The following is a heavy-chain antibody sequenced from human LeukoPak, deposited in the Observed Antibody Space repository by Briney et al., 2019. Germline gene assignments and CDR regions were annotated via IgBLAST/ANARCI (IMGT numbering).Heavy chain of an antibody. CDR1: GGTFSSYA. CDR2: MNPNSGGT. J-gene: IGHJ4*02. V-gene: IGHV1-2*02. D-gene: IGHD3-16*01. CDR3: ARGRFGAWSH. Sequence: GASVKVSCKASGGTFSSYAINWVRQATGQGLEWMGWMNPNSGGTNYAQKFQGRVTMTRDTSISTAYMELSRLRSDDTAVYYCARGRFGAWSHWGQGTLVTVSS.